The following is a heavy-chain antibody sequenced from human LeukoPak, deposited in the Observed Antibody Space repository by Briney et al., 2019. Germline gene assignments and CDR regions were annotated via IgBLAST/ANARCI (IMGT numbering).Heavy chain of an antibody. CDR1: GFTFSDYW. Sequence: GGSLRLSGAASGFTFSDYWMHWVRQAPGKGLVWVSRISTDASDITYADSVKGRFTIYRENAKNTLYLQMNSLRAEDTAVYYCARDRSMTNGGFDYWGQGSLVTVSS. D-gene: IGHD7-27*01. CDR3: ARDRSMTNGGFDY. CDR2: ISTDASDI. J-gene: IGHJ4*02. V-gene: IGHV3-74*01.